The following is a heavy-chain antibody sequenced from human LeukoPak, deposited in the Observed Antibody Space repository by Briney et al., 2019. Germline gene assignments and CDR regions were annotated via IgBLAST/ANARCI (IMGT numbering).Heavy chain of an antibody. D-gene: IGHD3-22*01. J-gene: IGHJ4*02. CDR1: GYTFTGYY. V-gene: IGHV1-2*02. CDR2: INPNSGGT. CDR3: AIGLGYYDCSGYIDY. Sequence: ASVKVSCKASGYTFTGYYMHWVRQAPGQGLEWMGWINPNSGGTNYAQKFQGRVTMTRDTSISTAYMELSRLRSDDTAVYYCAIGLGYYDCSGYIDYWGQGTLVTVSS.